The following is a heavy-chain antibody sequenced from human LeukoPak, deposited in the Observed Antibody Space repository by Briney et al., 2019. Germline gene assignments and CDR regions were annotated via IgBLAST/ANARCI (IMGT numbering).Heavy chain of an antibody. CDR2: IYYSGST. Sequence: SETLSLTCTVSGGSISSYYWSWIRQPPGKGLEWIGYIYYSGSTNYNPSLKSRVTISVDTSKNQFSLKLSSVTAADTAVYYCARAGAGYCSGGSCDDALDIWGQGTMVTVSS. CDR1: GGSISSYY. CDR3: ARAGAGYCSGGSCDDALDI. J-gene: IGHJ3*02. V-gene: IGHV4-59*01. D-gene: IGHD2-15*01.